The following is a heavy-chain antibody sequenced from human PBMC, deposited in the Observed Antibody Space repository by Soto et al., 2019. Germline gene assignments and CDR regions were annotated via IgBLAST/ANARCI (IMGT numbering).Heavy chain of an antibody. CDR3: ARDMRDYDSSGYGSLDY. J-gene: IGHJ4*02. Sequence: SVKVSCKTSGFIFTSSAVQWVRQARGQRLEWMGLIIASGGNTSYAQKFQRRVTITRDTSTSTVYMELSSLRSEDTAVYYCARDMRDYDSSGYGSLDYWGQGTLVTVSS. CDR1: GFIFTSSA. CDR2: IIASGGNT. V-gene: IGHV1-58*01. D-gene: IGHD3-22*01.